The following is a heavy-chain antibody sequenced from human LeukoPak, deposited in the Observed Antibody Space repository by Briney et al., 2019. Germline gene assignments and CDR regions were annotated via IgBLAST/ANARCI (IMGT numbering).Heavy chain of an antibody. Sequence: PSETLSLTCAVYGGSFSGYYWSWIRQPPGKGLEWIGEINHSGSTYYNPSLKSRVTISVDTSKNQFSLKLSSVTAADTAVYYCARRALPPGYSSSWYTPYYYYYYMDVWGKGTTVTVSS. V-gene: IGHV4-34*01. CDR1: GGSFSGYY. J-gene: IGHJ6*03. CDR2: INHSGST. D-gene: IGHD6-13*01. CDR3: ARRALPPGYSSSWYTPYYYYYYMDV.